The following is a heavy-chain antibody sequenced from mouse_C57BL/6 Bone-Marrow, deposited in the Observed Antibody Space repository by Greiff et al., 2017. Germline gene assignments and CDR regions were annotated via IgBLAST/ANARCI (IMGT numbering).Heavy chain of an antibody. CDR3: ARPAVYYGSREGYFDV. J-gene: IGHJ1*03. CDR1: GYTFTSYG. CDR2: IYPRSGNT. Sequence: QVHVKQSGAELARPGASVKLSCKASGYTFTSYGISWVKQRTGQGLEWIGEIYPRSGNTYYNEKFKGKATLTADKSSSTAYMELRSLTSEDSAVYFCARPAVYYGSREGYFDVWGTGTTVTVSS. D-gene: IGHD1-1*01. V-gene: IGHV1-81*01.